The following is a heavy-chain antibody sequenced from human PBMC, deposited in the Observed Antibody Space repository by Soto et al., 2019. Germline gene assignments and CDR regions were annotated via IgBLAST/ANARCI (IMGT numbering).Heavy chain of an antibody. D-gene: IGHD2-8*01. V-gene: IGHV3-74*02. J-gene: IGHJ6*02. CDR3: ARNSPGVYALWVDV. Sequence: VQLVESGGGVVQLGGSLRLSCAASGFTFSNYWMHWVRQAPGKGLVWVARIDTDGNSINYADFVEGRLRISRDNAKNTLYLQMNSLRAEDTAVYYCARNSPGVYALWVDVWGQGTTVTVS. CDR2: IDTDGNSI. CDR1: GFTFSNYW.